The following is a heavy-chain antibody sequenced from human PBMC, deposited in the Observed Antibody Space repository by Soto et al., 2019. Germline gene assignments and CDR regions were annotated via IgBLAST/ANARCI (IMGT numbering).Heavy chain of an antibody. D-gene: IGHD3-22*01. CDR2: ISYSGST. V-gene: IGHV4-39*01. CDR3: ARHGYYYDSSGYSLAYYFDY. Sequence: SQTLSLTCTLSGSSISSSSYYCGWIRQPPGSGLEWTGSISYSGSTYYNPSLKSRVTISVDTSKNQFSLKLSSVTAADTAVYYCARHGYYYDSSGYSLAYYFDYWGQGTLVTVSS. CDR1: GSSISSSSYY. J-gene: IGHJ4*02.